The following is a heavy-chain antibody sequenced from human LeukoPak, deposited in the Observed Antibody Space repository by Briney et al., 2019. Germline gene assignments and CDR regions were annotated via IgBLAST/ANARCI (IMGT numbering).Heavy chain of an antibody. Sequence: SETLSLTCTVSGGSISSSSYYWGWIRQPPGKGPEWIGSIYYSGSTYYNPSLKSRVTISVDTSKNQFSLKLSSVTAADTAVYYCASSRGYSSGLWYYYMDVWGKGTTVTVSS. CDR3: ASSRGYSSGLWYYYMDV. J-gene: IGHJ6*03. V-gene: IGHV4-39*01. CDR1: GGSISSSSYY. D-gene: IGHD6-19*01. CDR2: IYYSGST.